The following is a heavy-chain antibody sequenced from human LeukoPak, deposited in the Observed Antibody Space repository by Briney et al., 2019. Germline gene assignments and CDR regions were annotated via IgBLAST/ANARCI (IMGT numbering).Heavy chain of an antibody. Sequence: SETLSLTCTVSGVSVSNSNFYWGWIRRPPGKGPEFIGSMHYSGSTYYNPSLKSRVAVFVDTSKNQFSLNLRFVTDADTAVYYCARGVYCSSASCYWDWGQGTLVTVCS. D-gene: IGHD2-2*01. CDR1: GVSVSNSNFY. J-gene: IGHJ4*02. CDR2: MHYSGST. V-gene: IGHV4-39*01. CDR3: ARGVYCSSASCYWD.